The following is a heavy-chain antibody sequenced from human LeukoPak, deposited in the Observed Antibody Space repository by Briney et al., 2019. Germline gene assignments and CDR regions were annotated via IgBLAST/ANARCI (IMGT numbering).Heavy chain of an antibody. CDR1: GFTLSTYA. Sequence: GRSLRPSCAPPGFTLSTYAMSWVRQPPGKGLEWVAVIPNVGSNKFYAESVKGRLTISRDNAKNTLYLQTNSLRAEDTAVYYCAIGARYYLIAAAGTFEYWGQGNLGTVSS. J-gene: IGHJ4*02. CDR2: IPNVGSNK. CDR3: AIGARYYLIAAAGTFEY. V-gene: IGHV3-30*03. D-gene: IGHD6-13*01.